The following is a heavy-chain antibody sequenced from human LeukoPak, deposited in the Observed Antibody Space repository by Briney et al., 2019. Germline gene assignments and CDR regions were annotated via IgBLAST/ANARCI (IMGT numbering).Heavy chain of an antibody. D-gene: IGHD6-13*01. J-gene: IGHJ4*02. CDR1: QFIFSNYA. CDR2: ISGSGGGT. V-gene: IGHV3-23*01. CDR3: AKGGRHIPAAYDY. Sequence: GGSLRLSCAASQFIFSNYAMSWVRQAPGKGLEWVSTISGSGGGTYYADSVKGRFTISRDNSKNTLSLQMESLRAGDTAVYFCAKGGRHIPAAYDYWGQGALVTVSS.